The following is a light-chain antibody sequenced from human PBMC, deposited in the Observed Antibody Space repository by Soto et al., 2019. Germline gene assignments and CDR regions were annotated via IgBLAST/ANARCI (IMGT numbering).Light chain of an antibody. Sequence: DVVMTQSPLSLPVTLGQPASISCRSSQSLVHSDGNTYLNWFQQRPGQSPRRLIYKVSNRDSGVPDRFSGSGSGTDVTLKISRVEAEDVGVYYCMQGTHWPLGLYTFGQGTKLEIK. CDR3: MQGTHWPLGLYT. CDR1: QSLVHSDGNTY. J-gene: IGKJ2*01. CDR2: KVS. V-gene: IGKV2-30*02.